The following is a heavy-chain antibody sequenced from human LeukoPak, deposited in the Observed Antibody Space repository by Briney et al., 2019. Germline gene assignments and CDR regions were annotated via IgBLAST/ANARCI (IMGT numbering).Heavy chain of an antibody. V-gene: IGHV3-66*01. CDR3: ARSPGSSWYYFDY. J-gene: IGHJ4*02. Sequence: TGGSLRLSCAASGFTVSSNYMSWVRQAPGKGLEWVSVIYSDGSTYYADSVKGRFTISRDNSKNTLYLQMNSLKTEDTAVYYCARSPGSSWYYFDYWGQGTLVTVSS. D-gene: IGHD6-13*01. CDR1: GFTVSSNY. CDR2: IYSDGST.